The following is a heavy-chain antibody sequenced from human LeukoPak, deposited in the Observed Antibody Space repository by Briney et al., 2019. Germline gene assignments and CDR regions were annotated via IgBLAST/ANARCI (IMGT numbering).Heavy chain of an antibody. D-gene: IGHD3-10*01. CDR2: INPNSGGT. V-gene: IGHV1-2*02. J-gene: IGHJ6*03. CDR3: ARDKALMLRGVIIRENYYYYMDV. CDR1: GGTFSSYA. Sequence: GSSVKVSCKASGGTFSSYAISWVRQAPGQGLEWMGWINPNSGGTNYAQKFQGRVTMTRDTSISTAYMDLSRLRSDDTAVYYCARDKALMLRGVIIRENYYYYMDVWGKGTTVTISS.